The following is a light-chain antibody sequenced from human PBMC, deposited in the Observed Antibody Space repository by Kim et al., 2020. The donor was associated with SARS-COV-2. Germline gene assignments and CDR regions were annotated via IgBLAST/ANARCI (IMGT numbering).Light chain of an antibody. CDR3: QSYDSSNHWV. J-gene: IGLJ3*02. V-gene: IGLV6-57*03. Sequence: KAVTISCTRSSGSIASKYVQWYQHRPSSAPTTVIYEDNQRPSGVPDRFSGSIDSSANSASLTISGLKTEDEADYYCQSYDSSNHWVFGGGTQLTVL. CDR1: SGSIASKY. CDR2: EDN.